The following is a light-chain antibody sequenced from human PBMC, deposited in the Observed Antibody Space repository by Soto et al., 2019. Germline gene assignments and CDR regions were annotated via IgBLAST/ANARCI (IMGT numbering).Light chain of an antibody. CDR1: SSNIGAGHD. CDR3: QSYDSRLSGVV. J-gene: IGLJ2*01. CDR2: ANN. V-gene: IGLV1-40*01. Sequence: QPVLTQSPSVSGAPGQRVTISCTGSSSNIGAGHDVQWYQQLPGTAPKLLIFANNNRPSGVPDRFSGSRSGTSASLAITGLQAEDEADYYCQSYDSRLSGVVFGGGTKLTVL.